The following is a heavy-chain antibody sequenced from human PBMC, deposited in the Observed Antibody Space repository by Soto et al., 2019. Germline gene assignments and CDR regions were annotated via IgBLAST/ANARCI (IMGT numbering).Heavy chain of an antibody. CDR1: GFTFSTYD. V-gene: IGHV3-30*18. D-gene: IGHD6-25*01. CDR3: AKDLGDSSADDGADY. CDR2: ISSDGSNE. J-gene: IGHJ4*02. Sequence: QVQLVESGGGVVQPGMSLRLSCAASGFTFSTYDMHRVRQAPGKGLEWVAVISSDGSNEYYADSVKGRFTISRDNSKNTLYVQMNSLRAEDTAVYYCAKDLGDSSADDGADYWGQGTLVTVSS.